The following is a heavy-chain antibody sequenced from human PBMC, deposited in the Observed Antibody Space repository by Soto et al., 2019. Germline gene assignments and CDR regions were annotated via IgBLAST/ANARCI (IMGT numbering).Heavy chain of an antibody. CDR3: AKGSSGSYLNWFDP. Sequence: QVQLVQSGAEVKKPGASVRVSCKASGYIFTNYYIHWVRQAPGLGLEWMGIINPSGGSTSYAQKFQGRVTMTRDTSTSTVYMDLSSLKSEDTAVYYCAKGSSGSYLNWFDPWGQGTLVTVSS. J-gene: IGHJ5*02. V-gene: IGHV1-46*01. D-gene: IGHD1-26*01. CDR2: INPSGGST. CDR1: GYIFTNYY.